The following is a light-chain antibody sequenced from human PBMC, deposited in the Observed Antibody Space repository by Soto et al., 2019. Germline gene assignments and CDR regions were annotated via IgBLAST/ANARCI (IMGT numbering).Light chain of an antibody. CDR2: KAS. CDR1: QTISSW. CDR3: KHHNRYSEA. J-gene: IGKJ1*01. Sequence: DIQMAQSPSTLSGSAGDRVTITCRASQTISSWLACYQQKPGKAPKLLIYKASTFNSGVPSRFSGSGSGTEFTLTIRSLQHDDFEPYYCKHHNRYSEAFGQGTRWIS. V-gene: IGKV1-5*03.